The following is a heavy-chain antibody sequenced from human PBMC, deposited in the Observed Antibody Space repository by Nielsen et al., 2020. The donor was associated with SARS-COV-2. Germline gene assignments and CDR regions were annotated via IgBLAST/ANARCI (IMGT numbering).Heavy chain of an antibody. D-gene: IGHD1-1*01. CDR3: AKDSLLWKRFPGALDI. CDR1: GFSFVTYA. CDR2: ISGSGGAT. J-gene: IGHJ3*02. V-gene: IGHV3-23*01. Sequence: GGSLRLSCRASGFSFVTYAMTWVRQAPGRGLEWVAGISGSGGATFYADSVKGRFTISRDNSKNTMYLYMKSLRAEDSATYFCAKDSLLWKRFPGALDIWGQGTLVTVSS.